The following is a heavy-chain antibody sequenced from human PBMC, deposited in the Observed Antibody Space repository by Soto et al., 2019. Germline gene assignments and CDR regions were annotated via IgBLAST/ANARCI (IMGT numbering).Heavy chain of an antibody. CDR1: GGSFSSGSYY. CDR3: ASSRYGYTFYDY. D-gene: IGHD5-18*01. Sequence: PSETLSLTCTVSGGSFSSGSYYWSWIRQPPGKGLEWIGYIYYSGSTNYNPSLKSQVTISVDTSKNQFSLKLSSVTAADTAVYYCASSRYGYTFYDYWGQGTLVTVSS. V-gene: IGHV4-61*01. J-gene: IGHJ4*02. CDR2: IYYSGST.